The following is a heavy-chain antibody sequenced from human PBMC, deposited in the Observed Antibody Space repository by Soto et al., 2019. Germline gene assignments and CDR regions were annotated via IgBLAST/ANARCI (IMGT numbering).Heavy chain of an antibody. J-gene: IGHJ3*02. CDR2: TYYRSKWYN. V-gene: IGHV6-1*01. Sequence: SQTLSLTCAISGDSVSSNSAAWNWIRQSPSRGIEWLGRTYYRSKWYNDYAVSVKSRITINPDTSKNQFSLQLNSVTPEDTAVYYCARGKGAYYYDSSGYYAFDIWGQGTMVTVSS. CDR1: GDSVSSNSAA. CDR3: ARGKGAYYYDSSGYYAFDI. D-gene: IGHD3-22*01.